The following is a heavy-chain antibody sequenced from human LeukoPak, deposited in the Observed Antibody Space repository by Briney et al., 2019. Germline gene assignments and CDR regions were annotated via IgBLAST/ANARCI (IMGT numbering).Heavy chain of an antibody. CDR1: GFTFSTYN. V-gene: IGHV3-23*01. CDR3: AKGGRAAPLYNCFDP. CDR2: ISGSGGST. Sequence: PGGSLRLSCVASGFTFSTYNMNWVRQAPGEGLEWVSAISGSGGSTYYADSVKGRFTISRDNSKNTLYLQMNSLRAEDTAVYYCAKGGRAAPLYNCFDPWGQGTLVTVSS. D-gene: IGHD3-16*01. J-gene: IGHJ5*02.